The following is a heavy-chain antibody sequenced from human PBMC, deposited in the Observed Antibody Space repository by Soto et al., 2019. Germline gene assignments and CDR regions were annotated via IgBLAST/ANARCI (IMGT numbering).Heavy chain of an antibody. J-gene: IGHJ3*02. CDR3: ARVKSYYYGSGSYYNDAFDI. CDR2: IYYSGST. CDR1: GGSISSYY. V-gene: IGHV4-59*01. Sequence: SETLSLTCTVSGGSISSYYWSWIRQPPGKGLEWIGYIYYSGSTNYNPSLKSRVTISVDTSKNQFSLKLSSVTAADTAVYYCARVKSYYYGSGSYYNDAFDIWGQGTMVTVSS. D-gene: IGHD3-10*01.